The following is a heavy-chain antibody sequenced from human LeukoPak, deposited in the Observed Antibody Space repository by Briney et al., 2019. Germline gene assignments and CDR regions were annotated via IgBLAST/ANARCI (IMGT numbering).Heavy chain of an antibody. D-gene: IGHD1-26*01. J-gene: IGHJ2*01. CDR2: ISGSGGST. CDR3: ARARGWELPYYWYFDL. Sequence: PGGTLRLSCAASGFTFSSYVMSWVRQAPGKGLEWVSAISGSGGSTYYADSVKGRFTISRDNSKNTLYLQMNSLRAEDTAVYYCARARGWELPYYWYFDLWGRGTLVTVSS. V-gene: IGHV3-23*01. CDR1: GFTFSSYV.